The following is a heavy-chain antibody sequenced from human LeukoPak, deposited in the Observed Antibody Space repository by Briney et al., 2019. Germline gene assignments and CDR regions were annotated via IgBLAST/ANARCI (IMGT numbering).Heavy chain of an antibody. J-gene: IGHJ4*02. CDR3: ARGIEMATIRGSWYFDY. Sequence: SQTLSLTCAISGDSVSSNSAAWNWIRQSPSRGLEWLGRTYYRSKWYNDYAVSVKSRITINPDTSKNQFSLQLNSVTPEDTAVYYCARGIEMATIRGSWYFDYWGQGTLVTVSS. CDR1: GDSVSSNSAA. CDR2: TYYRSKWYN. V-gene: IGHV6-1*01. D-gene: IGHD5-24*01.